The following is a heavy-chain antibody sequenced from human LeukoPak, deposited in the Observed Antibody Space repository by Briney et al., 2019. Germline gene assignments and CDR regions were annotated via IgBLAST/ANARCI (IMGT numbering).Heavy chain of an antibody. J-gene: IGHJ3*02. Sequence: GESLKISCKGSGYSFTSYWIGWVRQMPGKGLEWMGIIYPGDSDTRYSPSFQGQVTISADKPISTAYLQWSSLKASDTAMYYCARRLYYYDSSGYSNAFDIWGQGTMVTVSS. CDR1: GYSFTSYW. V-gene: IGHV5-51*01. CDR3: ARRLYYYDSSGYSNAFDI. D-gene: IGHD3-22*01. CDR2: IYPGDSDT.